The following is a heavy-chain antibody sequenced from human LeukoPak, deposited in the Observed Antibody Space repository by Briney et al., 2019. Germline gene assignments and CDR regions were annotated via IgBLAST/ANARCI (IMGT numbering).Heavy chain of an antibody. J-gene: IGHJ6*04. Sequence: GGSLRLSCAASAFSFSNYGMHWVRQAPGKGPEWVAFIRYDGSNKYYADSVKGRFTMSRDNSKNTLYLQMSSLRAEDTALYYCAKGSAGFLEDGMHVWVKGTTVTVSS. D-gene: IGHD3-3*01. CDR2: IRYDGSNK. CDR3: AKGSAGFLEDGMHV. CDR1: AFSFSNYG. V-gene: IGHV3-30*02.